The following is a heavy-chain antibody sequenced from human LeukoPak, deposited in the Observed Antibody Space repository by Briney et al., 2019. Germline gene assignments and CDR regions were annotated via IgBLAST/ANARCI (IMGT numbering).Heavy chain of an antibody. V-gene: IGHV3-48*01. J-gene: IGHJ4*02. CDR2: ITANSATV. CDR1: RLTLSRYT. CDR3: ATEGYGLGNYPLDH. D-gene: IGHD3-10*01. Sequence: GGSLRLSCATSRLTLSRYTMNWVRQAPERGLEWVSDITANSATVHYADSVKGRFTISRDNAKNSLYLQMNSLRAEDTAIYYCATEGYGLGNYPLDHWGQGALVTVSS.